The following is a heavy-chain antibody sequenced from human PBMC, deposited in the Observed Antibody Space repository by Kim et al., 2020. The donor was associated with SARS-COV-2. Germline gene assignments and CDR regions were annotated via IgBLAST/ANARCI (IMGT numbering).Heavy chain of an antibody. CDR2: IIPILGIA. V-gene: IGHV1-69*04. J-gene: IGHJ5*02. CDR1: GGTFSSYA. Sequence: SVKVSCKASGGTFSSYAISWVRQAPGQGLEWMGRIIPILGIANYAQKFQGRVTITADKSTSTAYMELSSLRSEDTAVYYCARGPDGGAYDILTGYINWFDPWGQGTLVTVSS. CDR3: ARGPDGGAYDILTGYINWFDP. D-gene: IGHD3-9*01.